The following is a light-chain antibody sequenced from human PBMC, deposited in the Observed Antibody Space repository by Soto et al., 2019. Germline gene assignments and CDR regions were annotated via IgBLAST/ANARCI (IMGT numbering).Light chain of an antibody. CDR3: SSYAGSYTWV. V-gene: IGLV2-11*01. Sequence: QSALTQPRSLSGSPGQSVTISCTGTSRDVGGYNYVSWYQQHPGKAPKLMIYYVSKRPSGVPDRFSGSKSGNTASLTISGLQAEDEADYYCSSYAGSYTWVFGGGTKLTVL. J-gene: IGLJ3*02. CDR1: SRDVGGYNY. CDR2: YVS.